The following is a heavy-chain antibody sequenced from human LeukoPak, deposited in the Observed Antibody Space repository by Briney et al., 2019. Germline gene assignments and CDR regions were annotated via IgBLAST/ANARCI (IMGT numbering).Heavy chain of an antibody. Sequence: APVKVSCKASGYTFTSFGISWVRQAPGQGLEWMGWISAYNGNTNYAQNLQGRVSMTTDTSTSTAYMELSSLRSDDTAVYYCAMGASGYYYGMDVWGQGTAVTVSS. V-gene: IGHV1-18*01. D-gene: IGHD3-10*01. J-gene: IGHJ6*02. CDR2: ISAYNGNT. CDR1: GYTFTSFG. CDR3: AMGASGYYYGMDV.